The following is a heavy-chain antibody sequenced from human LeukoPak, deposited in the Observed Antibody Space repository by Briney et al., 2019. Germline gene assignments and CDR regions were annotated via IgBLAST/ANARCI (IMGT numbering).Heavy chain of an antibody. CDR2: ISASGVTS. J-gene: IGHJ4*02. V-gene: IGHV3-23*01. CDR3: AKIDYCSGGGCYSKWFDY. Sequence: GGSLRLSCAASGFNFDTYGLSWVRQAPGKGLEWVSSISASGVTSESADSIKGRFTISRDNSRNTLYLQMESLRADDTAVYYCAKIDYCSGGGCYSKWFDYWGQGTLVTVSS. D-gene: IGHD2-15*01. CDR1: GFNFDTYG.